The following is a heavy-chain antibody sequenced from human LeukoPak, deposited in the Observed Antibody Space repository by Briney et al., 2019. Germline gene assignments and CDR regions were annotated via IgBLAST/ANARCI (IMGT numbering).Heavy chain of an antibody. CDR1: GYTFTGYY. J-gene: IGHJ4*02. Sequence: ASVKVSCKASGYTFTGYYMHWVRQAPGQGLEWMGWISAYNGNTNYAQKLQGRVTMTTDTSTSTAYMELRSLRSDDTAVYYCARVISSGSGDGFDYWGQGTLVTVSS. CDR3: ARVISSGSGDGFDY. D-gene: IGHD2-15*01. CDR2: ISAYNGNT. V-gene: IGHV1-18*04.